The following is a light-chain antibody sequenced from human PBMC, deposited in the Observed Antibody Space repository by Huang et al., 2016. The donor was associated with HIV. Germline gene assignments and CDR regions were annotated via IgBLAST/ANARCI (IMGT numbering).Light chain of an antibody. V-gene: IGKV2-28*01. CDR3: MQAQQTPYT. Sequence: DIVMTQSPLSLAVTPGEPASISCRSSKSILHSNGYNYLDWYVQKPGQSPQLLIYMGCKRAPGVPDRISGCGSGVEFTLNISRVEADDVGVYYCMQAQQTPYTFGPGTKLEIK. J-gene: IGKJ2*01. CDR1: KSILHSNGYNY. CDR2: MGC.